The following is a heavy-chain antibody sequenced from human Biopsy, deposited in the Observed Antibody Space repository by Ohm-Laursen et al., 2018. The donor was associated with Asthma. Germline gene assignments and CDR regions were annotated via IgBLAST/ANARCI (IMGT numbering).Heavy chain of an antibody. D-gene: IGHD7-27*01. Sequence: SDTLSLTLTVSGGSMSSSSYYWGWIRQPPGKGLEWMGSISYTGSAYHNPSLKSRVTISVDTSKNHFSLKLSSGTAADTAVYYCARHWDWGSFFDYWGQGTPVTVSS. CDR3: ARHWDWGSFFDY. CDR1: GGSMSSSSYY. V-gene: IGHV4-39*01. J-gene: IGHJ4*02. CDR2: ISYTGSA.